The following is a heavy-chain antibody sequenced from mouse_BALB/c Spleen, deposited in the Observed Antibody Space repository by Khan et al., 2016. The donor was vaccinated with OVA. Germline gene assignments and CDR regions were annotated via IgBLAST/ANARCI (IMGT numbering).Heavy chain of an antibody. CDR1: GYSFTGYF. Sequence: VQPKQSGPELVKPGASVKISCKASGYSFTGYFMNWVMQSHGKSLEWIGRINPHIGETFYNQKFKDKATLTVDESSTTAHMELRSLSSEDSAVYYCARKNGSDFDYWGQGTTLTVSS. V-gene: IGHV1-20*02. CDR3: ARKNGSDFDY. D-gene: IGHD1-1*01. CDR2: INPHIGET. J-gene: IGHJ2*01.